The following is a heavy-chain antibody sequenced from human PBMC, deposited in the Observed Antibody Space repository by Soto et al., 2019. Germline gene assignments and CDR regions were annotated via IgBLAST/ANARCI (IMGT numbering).Heavy chain of an antibody. D-gene: IGHD3-22*01. J-gene: IGHJ4*02. V-gene: IGHV1-69*04. CDR1: GGTFSSYT. Sequence: EASVKVSCKASGGTFSSYTISWVRQAPGQGLEWMGRIIPILGIANYAQKFQGRVTITADKSTSTAYMELSSLRSEDTAVYYCARDPAKGWDDSSGYYYDYWGQGTLVTVSS. CDR2: IIPILGIA. CDR3: ARDPAKGWDDSSGYYYDY.